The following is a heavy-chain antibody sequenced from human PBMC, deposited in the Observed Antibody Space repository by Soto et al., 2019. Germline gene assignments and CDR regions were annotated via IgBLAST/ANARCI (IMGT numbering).Heavy chain of an antibody. CDR3: AREGEGAQEYSSSWASWFDP. D-gene: IGHD6-13*01. CDR1: GGTFSSYA. CDR2: IIPIFGTA. J-gene: IGHJ5*02. V-gene: IGHV1-69*06. Sequence: QVQLVQSGAEVKKPGSSVKVSCKASGGTFSSYAISWVRQAPGQGLEWMGGIIPIFGTANYAQKFQGRVTITADKSTSTAYMELSSLRSEDTAVYYCAREGEGAQEYSSSWASWFDPWGQGTLVTVSS.